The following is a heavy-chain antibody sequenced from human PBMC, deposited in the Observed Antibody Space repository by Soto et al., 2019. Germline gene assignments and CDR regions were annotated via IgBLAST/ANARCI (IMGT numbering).Heavy chain of an antibody. J-gene: IGHJ4*02. V-gene: IGHV4-38-2*01. CDR2: IYHSGST. CDR1: GYSITSGYY. D-gene: IGHD5-12*01. CDR3: ARLPYSYSGYDETYFDY. Sequence: SETLSLTCAVSGYSITSGYYWGWIRQAPVKWLECIGSIYHSGSTYYNPSLKSRVTISVDTPKKLFSLKLSSVTAADTAGYYCARLPYSYSGYDETYFDYWGQGTLVTVS.